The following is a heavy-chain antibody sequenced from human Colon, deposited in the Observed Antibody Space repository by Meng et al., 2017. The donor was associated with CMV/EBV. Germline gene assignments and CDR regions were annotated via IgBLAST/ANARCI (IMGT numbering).Heavy chain of an antibody. V-gene: IGHV6-1*01. Sequence: SQTLSLTCATSGDSVSSNSAAWNWIRQSPSRGLEWLGRTYYKSKWYNDYAVSVKSRITINPDTSKNQFSLQLNSVTPEDTAVYYCARVLLWFGGGQYYGMDVWGQGTTVTVSS. J-gene: IGHJ6*02. CDR1: GDSVSSNSAA. D-gene: IGHD3-10*01. CDR2: TYYKSKWYN. CDR3: ARVLLWFGGGQYYGMDV.